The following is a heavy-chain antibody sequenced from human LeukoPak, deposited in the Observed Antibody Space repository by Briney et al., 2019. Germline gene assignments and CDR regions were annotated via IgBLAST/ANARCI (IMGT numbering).Heavy chain of an antibody. V-gene: IGHV3-23*01. D-gene: IGHD4-23*01. CDR2: ITGDAGTT. J-gene: IGHJ4*02. Sequence: GGSLRLSCAASGFTLSSYAMNWVRQTPGKGLEWVSFITGDAGTTSYADSVKGRFTISRDNSKNTLYLQLNSLSAEDTAVYYCAKTTGNGHWLIEYWGQGTLVTVSS. CDR1: GFTLSSYA. CDR3: AKTTGNGHWLIEY.